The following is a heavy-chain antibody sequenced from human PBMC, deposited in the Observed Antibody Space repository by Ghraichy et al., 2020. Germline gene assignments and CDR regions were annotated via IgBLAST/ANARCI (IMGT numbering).Heavy chain of an antibody. CDR1: GGSISSSDYY. CDR3: ARQRLIPATATNWFDP. V-gene: IGHV4-39*01. CDR2: IYYSGST. D-gene: IGHD6-13*01. Sequence: SETLSLTCSVSGGSISSSDYYWGWIRQPPGKGLEWIGTIYYSGSTYYNPSLKSRVTISVDTSKNQFSLKLSSVTAADTAIYYCARQRLIPATATNWFDPWGQGTLVTVSS. J-gene: IGHJ5*02.